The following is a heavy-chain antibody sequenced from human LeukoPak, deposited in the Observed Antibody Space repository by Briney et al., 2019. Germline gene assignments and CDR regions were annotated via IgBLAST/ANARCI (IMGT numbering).Heavy chain of an antibody. CDR2: ISGTGSNT. V-gene: IGHV3-23*01. CDR1: GTTFRIYA. CDR3: AKGKVSIWPAAFDI. J-gene: IGHJ3*02. Sequence: GGSLRLSCAASGTTFRIYAMTWVRQPPGKGLEWVAGISGTGSNTSHADSVKGRFTISRDNSKYTVSLQMNSLAAEDTAIYYCAKGKVSIWPAAFDIWGQGTMVTVSS. D-gene: IGHD3-9*01.